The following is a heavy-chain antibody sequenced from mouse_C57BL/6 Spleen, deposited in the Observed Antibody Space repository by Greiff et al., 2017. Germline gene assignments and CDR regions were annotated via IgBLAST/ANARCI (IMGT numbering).Heavy chain of an antibody. Sequence: DVQLVESGGGLVKPGGSLKLSCAASGFTFSDYGMHWVRQAPEKGLEWVAYISSGSSTIYYADTVKGRFTISRDNAKNTLFLQMTSLRSEDTAMYYCARADSYYAMDYWGQGTSVTVSS. J-gene: IGHJ4*01. V-gene: IGHV5-17*01. CDR2: ISSGSSTI. CDR3: ARADSYYAMDY. CDR1: GFTFSDYG.